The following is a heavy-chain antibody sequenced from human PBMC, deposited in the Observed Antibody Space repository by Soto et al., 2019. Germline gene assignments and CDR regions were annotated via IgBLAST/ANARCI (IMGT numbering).Heavy chain of an antibody. V-gene: IGHV4-59*01. J-gene: IGHJ4*02. Sequence: SETLSLTCTVSSDSISSYYWSWIRQPPGKRLEWIGYISYSGSTDYNPSLKSRVTISGDTSKNQFSLKVSSMTAVDTAVYYCARGTSWQLPFDYWGQGTLVTVSS. CDR2: ISYSGST. CDR3: ARGTSWQLPFDY. D-gene: IGHD6-13*01. CDR1: SDSISSYY.